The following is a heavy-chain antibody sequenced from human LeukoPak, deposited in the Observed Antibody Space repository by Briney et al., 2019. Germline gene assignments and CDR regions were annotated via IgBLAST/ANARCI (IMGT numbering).Heavy chain of an antibody. D-gene: IGHD6-19*01. J-gene: IGHJ4*02. Sequence: SETLSLTCTVSGGSISSYYWSWIRQPPGKGLEWIGYIYYSGSTKYNPSLKSRVTISEDTSKNQFSLKVSSVTAADTAVYYCARLYSSARYVDYWGQGTLVTVSS. CDR3: ARLYSSARYVDY. CDR2: IYYSGST. CDR1: GGSISSYY. V-gene: IGHV4-59*01.